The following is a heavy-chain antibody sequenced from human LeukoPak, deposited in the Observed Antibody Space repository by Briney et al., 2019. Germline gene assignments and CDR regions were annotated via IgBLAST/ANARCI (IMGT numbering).Heavy chain of an antibody. D-gene: IGHD3-10*01. V-gene: IGHV4-4*07. CDR1: GGSISSYY. CDR2: IYTSGNS. CDR3: ARENFGSGSYFHYYYYMDV. Sequence: PSETLSLTCTVSGGSISSYYWSWIRQPPGKGLEWIGRIYTSGNSAYNPSLKSRVTMSVDTSKNQFSLKLSSVTAADTAVYYCARENFGSGSYFHYYYYMDVWGKGTTVTLSS. J-gene: IGHJ6*03.